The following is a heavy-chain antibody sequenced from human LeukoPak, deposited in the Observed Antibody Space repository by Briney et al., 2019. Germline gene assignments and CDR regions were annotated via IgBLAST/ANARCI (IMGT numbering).Heavy chain of an antibody. CDR3: VRDAYYYYYMDV. CDR2: INHSGST. Sequence: SETLSLTCAVYGGSFSGYYWSWIRQPPGKGLEWIGEINHSGSTNYNPSLKSRVTMSVDTSKNQFSLKLSSVTAADTAVYYCVRDAYYYYYMDVWGKGTTVTISS. V-gene: IGHV4-34*01. CDR1: GGSFSGYY. J-gene: IGHJ6*03.